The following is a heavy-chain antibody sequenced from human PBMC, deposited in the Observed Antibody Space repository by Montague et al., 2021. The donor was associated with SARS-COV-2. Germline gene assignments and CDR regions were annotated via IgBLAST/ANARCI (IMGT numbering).Heavy chain of an antibody. CDR2: INYSGGT. CDR1: GGSINGYY. J-gene: IGHJ4*02. CDR3: ARGLDY. V-gene: IGHV4-59*08. Sequence: SETLSLTCTASGGSINGYYWSWIRQPPGKGLEWIGDINYSGGTKYNPSLKSRVTISVDTSKNQFSPKLSSVTAADTAVYYCARGLDYWGQGTLVTVSS.